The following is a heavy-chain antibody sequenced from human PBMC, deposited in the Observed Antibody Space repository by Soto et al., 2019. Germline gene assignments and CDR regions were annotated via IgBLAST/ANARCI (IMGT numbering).Heavy chain of an antibody. J-gene: IGHJ4*02. CDR1: GASVSSAGRY. V-gene: IGHV4-31*03. D-gene: IGHD6-13*01. Sequence: SETLSLTCTVSGASVSSAGRYWTWFRQHPGRGLEWIGDTYDSRTPYYNPSLKSRLTISSDPPKNRFSLQMTSVTVADTAVYYCARDFKRYSSPPGPLEYWGLGTLVTVSS. CDR3: ARDFKRYSSPPGPLEY. CDR2: TYDSRTP.